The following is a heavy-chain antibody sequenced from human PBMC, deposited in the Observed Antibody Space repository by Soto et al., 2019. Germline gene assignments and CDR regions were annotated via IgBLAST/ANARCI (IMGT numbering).Heavy chain of an antibody. CDR2: ISAYNGNT. J-gene: IGHJ4*02. CDR1: GYTFSSYG. Sequence: ASVKVSCKAAGYTFSSYGITWVRQAPGQGLEWMGWISAYNGNTKYAQKLQGRVTMTTDTSTSTAYMELRSLRSDDTAVYFCARSSYCSGGSCRGDHWGQGTLVTVPS. D-gene: IGHD2-15*01. V-gene: IGHV1-18*01. CDR3: ARSSYCSGGSCRGDH.